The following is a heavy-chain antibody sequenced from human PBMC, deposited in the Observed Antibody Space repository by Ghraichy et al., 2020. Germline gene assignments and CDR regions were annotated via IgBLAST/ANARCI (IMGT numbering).Heavy chain of an antibody. CDR3: ATAPFDSGWYWAH. J-gene: IGHJ4*02. CDR2: IQNDHHGGNT. Sequence: SETLSLTCTVSGASISRYYWSWIRQSPAMGLEWIGNIQNDHHGGNTNYNASLGGRVTISVDTSKNQFSLKLGSVTAADTATYYCATAPFDSGWYWAHWGQGILVTVSS. D-gene: IGHD6-19*01. CDR1: GASISRYY. V-gene: IGHV4-59*03.